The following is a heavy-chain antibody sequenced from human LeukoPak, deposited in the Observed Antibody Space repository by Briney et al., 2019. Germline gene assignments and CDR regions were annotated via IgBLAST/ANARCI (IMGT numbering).Heavy chain of an antibody. V-gene: IGHV1-46*01. CDR2: INPSGGST. Sequence: GASVKVSCKASGYTFTGYYMHWVRQAPGQGLEWMGIINPSGGSTSYAQKFQGRVTMTRDTSTSTVYMELSSLRSEDTAVYYCARDGSSSSYYYYYYMDVWGKGTTVTVSS. D-gene: IGHD6-6*01. CDR3: ARDGSSSSYYYYYYMDV. J-gene: IGHJ6*03. CDR1: GYTFTGYY.